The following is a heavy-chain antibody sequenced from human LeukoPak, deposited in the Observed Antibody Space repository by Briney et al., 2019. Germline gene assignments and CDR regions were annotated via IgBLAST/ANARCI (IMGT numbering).Heavy chain of an antibody. Sequence: ASVKVSCKASGYTFTGYYMHRVRQAPGQGLEWMGWINPNSGGTNYAQKFQGRVTMTRDTSISTAYMELSRLRSDDTAVDYCARGGTNWGYYFDYWGQGTLVTVSS. V-gene: IGHV1-2*02. D-gene: IGHD7-27*01. CDR2: INPNSGGT. CDR1: GYTFTGYY. J-gene: IGHJ4*02. CDR3: ARGGTNWGYYFDY.